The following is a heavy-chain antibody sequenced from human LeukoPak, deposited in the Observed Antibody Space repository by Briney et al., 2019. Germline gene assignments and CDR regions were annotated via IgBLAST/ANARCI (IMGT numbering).Heavy chain of an antibody. D-gene: IGHD6-19*01. CDR1: GGSIYSHY. CDR3: MRRDTGWNYSDY. Sequence: SETLSLTCGVSGGSIYSHYWGWIRQPPGKGLEWIGDIYYKGNTNYNPSLKSRVTISLDTSKNHLSLTLTSVVAADAAIYYCMRRDTGWNYSDYWGQGILVTVSS. CDR2: IYYKGNT. J-gene: IGHJ4*02. V-gene: IGHV4-59*08.